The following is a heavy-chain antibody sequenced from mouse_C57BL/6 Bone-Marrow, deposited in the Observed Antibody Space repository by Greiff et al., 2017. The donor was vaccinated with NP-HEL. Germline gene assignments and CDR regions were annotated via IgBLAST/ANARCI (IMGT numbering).Heavy chain of an antibody. CDR3: ACYGYPYAMDY. CDR1: GYTFTSYG. V-gene: IGHV1-81*01. D-gene: IGHD2-2*01. CDR2: IYPRSGNT. Sequence: QVQLKESGAELARPGASVKLSCKASGYTFTSYGISWVKQRTGQGLEWIGEIYPRSGNTYYNEKFKGKATLTADKSSSTAYMELRSLTSEDSAVYFCACYGYPYAMDYWGQGTSVTVSS. J-gene: IGHJ4*01.